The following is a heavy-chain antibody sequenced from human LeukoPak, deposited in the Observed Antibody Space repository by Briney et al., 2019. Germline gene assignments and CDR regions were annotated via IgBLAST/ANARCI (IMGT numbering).Heavy chain of an antibody. CDR2: ISGGGGTT. J-gene: IGHJ5*02. Sequence: PGGSLRLSRAASGFIFSSYAMSWVRQAPGKGPEWVSTISGGGGTTYYADSVKGRFTISRDNSKSTLYLQMNSLRAEDTAIYYCAKDQFMYYYDSSGSRSWFDPWGQGTLVTVSS. D-gene: IGHD3-22*01. CDR1: GFIFSSYA. V-gene: IGHV3-23*01. CDR3: AKDQFMYYYDSSGSRSWFDP.